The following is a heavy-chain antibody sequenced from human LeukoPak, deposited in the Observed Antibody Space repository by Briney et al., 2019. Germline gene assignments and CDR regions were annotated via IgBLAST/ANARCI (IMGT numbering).Heavy chain of an antibody. CDR2: INHSGST. Sequence: SETLSLTCAVYGGSFSGYYWSWIRQPPGKGLEWIGEINHSGSTNYNPSLKSRVTISVDTSKNQFSLKLSSVTAADTAVYYCARWPMYYYGSGSYYDNNWFDPWGQGTLVTVSS. D-gene: IGHD3-10*01. CDR3: ARWPMYYYGSGSYYDNNWFDP. J-gene: IGHJ5*02. V-gene: IGHV4-34*01. CDR1: GGSFSGYY.